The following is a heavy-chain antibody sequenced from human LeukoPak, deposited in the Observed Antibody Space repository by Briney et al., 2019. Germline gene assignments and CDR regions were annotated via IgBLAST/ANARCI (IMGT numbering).Heavy chain of an antibody. CDR2: IYHSGST. V-gene: IGHV4-4*02. CDR1: GGSISSSNW. Sequence: SGTLSLTCAVSGGSISSSNWWSWVRQPPGKGLEWIGEIYHSGSTNYNPSLKSRVTISVDKSKNQFSLKLSSVTAADTAVYYCARSTSHCYTGCFDYWGQGTLVTVSS. D-gene: IGHD2-2*01. J-gene: IGHJ4*02. CDR3: ARSTSHCYTGCFDY.